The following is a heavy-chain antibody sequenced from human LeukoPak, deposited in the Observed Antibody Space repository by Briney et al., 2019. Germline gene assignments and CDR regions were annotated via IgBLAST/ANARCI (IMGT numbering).Heavy chain of an antibody. V-gene: IGHV3-30-3*01. J-gene: IGHJ4*02. CDR2: ISYDGSNK. D-gene: IGHD3-22*01. CDR3: ARGYYDSSGHDY. CDR1: GFTFSSYA. Sequence: GRSLRLSRAASGFTFSSYAMHWVRQAPGKGLEWVAVISYDGSNKYYADSVKGRFTISRDNSKNTLYLQMNSLRAEDTAVYYCARGYYDSSGHDYWGQGTLVTVSS.